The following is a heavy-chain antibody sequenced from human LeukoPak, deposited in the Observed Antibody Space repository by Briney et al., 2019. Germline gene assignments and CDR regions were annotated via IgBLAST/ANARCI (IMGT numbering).Heavy chain of an antibody. CDR1: GGSIRSSSYY. V-gene: IGHV4-39*01. CDR3: PRHSPYQPPRWSLD. D-gene: IGHD2-2*01. CDR2: IYYSGSI. J-gene: IGHJ4*02. Sequence: SSETLSLTCSVSGGSIRSSSYYWGWMRQPPGKGLEWIVSIYYSGSIYYSPSLKSRVIISVDTSKNQFSLKLRSVSAADTAVYYCPRHSPYQPPRWSLDWGQETLATVSS.